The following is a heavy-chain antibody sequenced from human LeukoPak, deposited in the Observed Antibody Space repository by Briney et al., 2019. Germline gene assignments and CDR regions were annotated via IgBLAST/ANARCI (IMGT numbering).Heavy chain of an antibody. Sequence: GESLKISCKGSGYSFTSYWIGWVRQMPGKGLEWMGIIYPGDSDPRYSPSFQGQVTISADKSISTAYLQWSSLKASDTAMYYCARPHYYDSSGYYFSAFDYWGQGTLVTVSS. CDR1: GYSFTSYW. CDR2: IYPGDSDP. D-gene: IGHD3-22*01. CDR3: ARPHYYDSSGYYFSAFDY. V-gene: IGHV5-51*01. J-gene: IGHJ4*02.